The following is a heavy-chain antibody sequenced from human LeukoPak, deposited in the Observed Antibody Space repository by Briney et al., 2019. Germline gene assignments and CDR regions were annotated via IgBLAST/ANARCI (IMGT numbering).Heavy chain of an antibody. D-gene: IGHD2-2*01. J-gene: IGHJ4*02. CDR2: INPNSGGA. CDR1: GYTFTGYY. Sequence: ASVKVSCKASGYTFTGYYMHWVRQAPGQGLEWMGWINPNSGGANYAQKFQGRVTMSRDTSISTAYMELSRLRSDDTAVYYCARESGDSLIVVVPAAIQQPGKDYFDYWGQGTLVTVSS. V-gene: IGHV1-2*02. CDR3: ARESGDSLIVVVPAAIQQPGKDYFDY.